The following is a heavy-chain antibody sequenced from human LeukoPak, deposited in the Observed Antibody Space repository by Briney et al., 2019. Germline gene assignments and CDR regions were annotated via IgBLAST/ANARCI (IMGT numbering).Heavy chain of an antibody. D-gene: IGHD3-3*01. CDR3: ASLSWSGYHFQH. CDR2: IYYSGST. CDR1: GGSISSSSYY. Sequence: SEILSLTCTVSGGSISSSSYYWGWIRQPPGKGLEWIGSIYYSGSTYYNPSLKSRVTISVDTSKNQFSLKLSSVTAADTAVYYCASLSWSGYHFQHWGQGTLVTVSS. J-gene: IGHJ1*01. V-gene: IGHV4-39*01.